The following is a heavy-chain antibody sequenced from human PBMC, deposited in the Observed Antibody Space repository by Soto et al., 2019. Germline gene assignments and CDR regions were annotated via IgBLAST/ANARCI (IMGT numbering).Heavy chain of an antibody. J-gene: IGHJ3*02. CDR3: PGPSPWPPGAFDS. CDR2: IYYSGST. V-gene: IGHV4-31*03. D-gene: IGHD5-12*01. Sequence: QVQLQESGPGLVKPSQTLSLTCTVSGGSISSGGYSWTWIRQHPGKGLEWIGYIYYSGSTYYKPSLSSRVTISVGTPMPPLSFHLPSVTAADTVVYYWPGPSPWPPGAFDSWGPGT. CDR1: GGSISSGGYS.